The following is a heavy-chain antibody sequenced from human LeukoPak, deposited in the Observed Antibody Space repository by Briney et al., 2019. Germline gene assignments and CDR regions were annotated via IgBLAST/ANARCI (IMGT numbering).Heavy chain of an antibody. CDR3: ARGDSSLDY. J-gene: IGHJ4*02. D-gene: IGHD6-19*01. CDR1: GCTFTSYA. Sequence: ASVKVSCKASGCTFTSYAMNWVRQATGQGLEWMGWMNPNSGNTGYAQKFQGRVTITRNTSISTAYMELSSLRSEDTAVYYCARGDSSLDYWGQGTLVTVSS. V-gene: IGHV1-8*03. CDR2: MNPNSGNT.